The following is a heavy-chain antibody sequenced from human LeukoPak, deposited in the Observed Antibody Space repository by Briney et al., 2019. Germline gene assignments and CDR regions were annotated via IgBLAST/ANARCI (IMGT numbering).Heavy chain of an antibody. CDR2: TYYRSKWYN. CDR3: ARDYSGSGSYYTGYYYGMDV. CDR1: GDSVSSNSAA. V-gene: IGHV6-1*01. J-gene: IGHJ6*02. D-gene: IGHD3-10*01. Sequence: SQTLSLTCAISGDSVSSNSAAWNWIRQSPSRGLEWLGRTYYRSKWYNDYAVSVKSRITINPDTSKNQFSLQLNSVTPEDTAVYYCARDYSGSGSYYTGYYYGMDVWGQGTTVTVSS.